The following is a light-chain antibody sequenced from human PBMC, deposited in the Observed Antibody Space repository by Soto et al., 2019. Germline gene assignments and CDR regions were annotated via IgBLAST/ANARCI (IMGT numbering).Light chain of an antibody. CDR1: QSIGPY. Sequence: EIVLTQSPATLSLSPGDRATLSCRASQSIGPYLAWYQQKPGQAPRLLIYDASNRATAIPPRFSGSGSGTAFTLTISSLEPEDFAVYFCQHRSNSPPTWTFGQGTKVEIK. CDR2: DAS. V-gene: IGKV3-11*01. CDR3: QHRSNSPPTWT. J-gene: IGKJ1*01.